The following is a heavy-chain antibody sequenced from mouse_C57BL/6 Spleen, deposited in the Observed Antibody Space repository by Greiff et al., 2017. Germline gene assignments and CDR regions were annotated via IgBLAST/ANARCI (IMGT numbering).Heavy chain of an antibody. Sequence: VQLQQPGAELVKPGASVKLSCKASGYTFTSYWLQWVKQRPGQGLEWIGEIDPSDSYTNYNQKFKGKATVTVDTSSSTAYMQLSSLTSEDSAVYYCARRDYGSSYDYWGQGTTLTVSS. J-gene: IGHJ2*01. D-gene: IGHD1-1*01. CDR3: ARRDYGSSYDY. V-gene: IGHV1-50*01. CDR2: IDPSDSYT. CDR1: GYTFTSYW.